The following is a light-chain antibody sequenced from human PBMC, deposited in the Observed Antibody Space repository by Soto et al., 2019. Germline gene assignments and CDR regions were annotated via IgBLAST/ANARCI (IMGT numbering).Light chain of an antibody. Sequence: EIVMAQSPAILSVSPGEGATLSCRASQSLSSSLAWYQQKPGQAPRLLIYGASSRATGFPDRFSGSGSGTDFTLTISRLETEDFAVYYCQLYDSSSWTFGQGTKVDI. CDR2: GAS. CDR1: QSLSSS. V-gene: IGKV3-20*01. J-gene: IGKJ1*01. CDR3: QLYDSSSWT.